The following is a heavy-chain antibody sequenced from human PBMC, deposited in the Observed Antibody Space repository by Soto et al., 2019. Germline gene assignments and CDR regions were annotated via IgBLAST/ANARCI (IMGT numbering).Heavy chain of an antibody. J-gene: IGHJ4*02. CDR2: IVVGSGNT. D-gene: IGHD4-4*01. CDR1: GFTFTSSA. CDR3: AAFPALVTPRYFDY. V-gene: IGHV1-58*01. Sequence: SVKVSCKASGFTFTSSAVQWVRQARGQRLEWIGWIVVGSGNTNYAQKFRERVTITRDMSTSTAYMELSSLRSEDTAVYYCAAFPALVTPRYFDYWGQGTLVTVSS.